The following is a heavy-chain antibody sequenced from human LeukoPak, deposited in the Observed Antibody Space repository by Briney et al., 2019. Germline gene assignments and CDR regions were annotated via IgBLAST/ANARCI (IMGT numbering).Heavy chain of an antibody. CDR3: ASRQSDFWSGYYYMDV. D-gene: IGHD3-3*01. CDR2: IYYSGST. V-gene: IGHV4-39*01. CDR1: GGSISSSSYY. J-gene: IGHJ6*03. Sequence: SETLFLTCTVSGGSISSSSYYWGWIRQPPGKGLEWIGSIYYSGSTYYNPSLKSRVTISVDTSKNQFSLKLSSVTAADTAVYYCASRQSDFWSGYYYMDVWGKGTTVTVSS.